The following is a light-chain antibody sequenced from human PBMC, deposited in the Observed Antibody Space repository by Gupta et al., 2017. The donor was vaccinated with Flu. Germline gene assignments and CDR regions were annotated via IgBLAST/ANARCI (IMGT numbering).Light chain of an antibody. CDR3: AAWDDSLNGYV. J-gene: IGLJ1*01. Sequence: QSVLTQPPSASGTPGQRVTISCSGSSSNIGSNTVNWYQQVPGTAPKLLIYSINQRPSGVPDRFYGSKSGTSASLAISGLQSEDDADYYCAAWDDSLNGYVFGTGTKVTVL. V-gene: IGLV1-44*01. CDR1: SSNIGSNT. CDR2: SIN.